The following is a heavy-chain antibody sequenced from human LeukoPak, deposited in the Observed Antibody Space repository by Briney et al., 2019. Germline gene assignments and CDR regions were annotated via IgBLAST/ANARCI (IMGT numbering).Heavy chain of an antibody. V-gene: IGHV1-2*06. CDR2: IYPNSGGT. CDR1: GGTFSSYA. J-gene: IGHJ6*02. CDR3: GRAVSQNGVDV. Sequence: GASVKVSCTASGGTFSSYAISWVRQAPGQGLEWMGRIYPNSGGTNLAQKFQGRVTMTRDTSISTAYMELSSLKSDDTAVYYCGRAVSQNGVDVWGQGTMVTVSS.